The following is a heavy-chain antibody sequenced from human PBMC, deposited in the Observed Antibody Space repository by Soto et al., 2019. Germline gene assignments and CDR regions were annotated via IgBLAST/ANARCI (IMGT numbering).Heavy chain of an antibody. CDR2: IYYSGST. CDR1: VGSISSSSYY. V-gene: IGHV4-39*01. J-gene: IGHJ5*02. Sequence: PSETLSLTCTFSVGSISSSSYYCGWIRQPPGKGLEWIGSIYYSGSTYYNPSLKSRVTISVDTSKNQFSLKLSSVTAADTAVYYCARLNRYCSSTSCYTGVYNWFQPLGQGTLVNVSS. D-gene: IGHD2-2*02. CDR3: ARLNRYCSSTSCYTGVYNWFQP.